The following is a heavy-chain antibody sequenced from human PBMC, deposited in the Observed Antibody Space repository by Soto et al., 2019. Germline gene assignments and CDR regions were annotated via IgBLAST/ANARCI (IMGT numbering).Heavy chain of an antibody. CDR1: GGTFSSYA. CDR2: IVPIAGTT. Sequence: SVKVSCKTSGGTFSSYAISWVRQAPGQGLEWMGGIVPIAGTTTYAQKFQGRVTITADEATSTAYMQLSRLRSDDTAVYYCVRVVAIPGYPDHWGQGTLVTVSS. D-gene: IGHD5-12*01. V-gene: IGHV1-69*13. CDR3: VRVVAIPGYPDH. J-gene: IGHJ4*02.